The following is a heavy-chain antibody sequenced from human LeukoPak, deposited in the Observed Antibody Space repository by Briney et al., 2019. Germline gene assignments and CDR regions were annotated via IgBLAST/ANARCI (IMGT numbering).Heavy chain of an antibody. D-gene: IGHD6-19*01. V-gene: IGHV4-39*01. J-gene: IGHJ4*02. Sequence: SETLSLTCTVSGGSISSSSYYWGWIRQPPGKGLEWIGSIYYSGSTYYNPSLKSRVTISVDTSKNQFSLKLSSVTAADTAVYYCARHQEIAVANYFDYWGQGTLVTVSS. CDR1: GGSISSSSYY. CDR3: ARHQEIAVANYFDY. CDR2: IYYSGST.